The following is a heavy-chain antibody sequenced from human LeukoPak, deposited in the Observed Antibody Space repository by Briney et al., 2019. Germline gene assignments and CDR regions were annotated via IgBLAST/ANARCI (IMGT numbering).Heavy chain of an antibody. Sequence: GGSLRLSCGASGFTFRSYAMSWVRQAPGKGLEWVSYISSSGTYTDYVDPVRGRFTISRDNVKNSVYLQMNTLRAEDTAVYYCVLSDSSGVEYFQHWGQGTLVTVSS. CDR1: GFTFRSYA. CDR2: ISSSGTYT. V-gene: IGHV3-21*05. D-gene: IGHD3-22*01. J-gene: IGHJ1*01. CDR3: VLSDSSGVEYFQH.